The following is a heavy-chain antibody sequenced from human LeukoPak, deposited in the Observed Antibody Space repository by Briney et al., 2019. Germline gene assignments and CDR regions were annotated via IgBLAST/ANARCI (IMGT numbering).Heavy chain of an antibody. D-gene: IGHD1-26*01. CDR3: AIKKGGWFGP. J-gene: IGHJ5*02. Sequence: SETLSLTCTVSGASMSSYYWCWIRQPPGKGLEWIGYIYTRGTTNYNPSLKSRDTVSVDASKNQFSLKLSTVTAADTAVSYCAIKKGGWFGPWGQGTLVTVSS. CDR1: GASMSSYY. CDR2: IYTRGTT. V-gene: IGHV4-4*09.